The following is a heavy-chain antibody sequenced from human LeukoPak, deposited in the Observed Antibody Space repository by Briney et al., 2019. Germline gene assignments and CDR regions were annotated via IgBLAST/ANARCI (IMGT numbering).Heavy chain of an antibody. D-gene: IGHD1-14*01. Sequence: GGSLRLSCAASGFTLSSYGMHWVRQAPGKGLEWVAVIWYDGSNKYYADSVKGRFTISRDNSKNTLYLQMNSLRAEDTAVYYCATPTGGLRYWGQGTLVTVSS. CDR2: IWYDGSNK. V-gene: IGHV3-33*01. CDR1: GFTLSSYG. CDR3: ATPTGGLRY. J-gene: IGHJ4*02.